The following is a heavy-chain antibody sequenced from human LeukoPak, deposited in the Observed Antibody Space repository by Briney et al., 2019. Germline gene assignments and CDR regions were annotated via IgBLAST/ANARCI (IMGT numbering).Heavy chain of an antibody. D-gene: IGHD6-13*01. J-gene: IGHJ4*02. CDR2: IRYDGSNK. CDR1: GFTFSSYG. CDR3: AKRRTDSSSWYYFDY. V-gene: IGHV3-30*02. Sequence: PGGSLRLSCAASGFTFSSYGMHWFRQAPGKGLEWVAFIRYDGSNKYYADPVKGRFTISRDNSKNTLYLQMNSLRAEDTAVYYCAKRRTDSSSWYYFDYWGQGTLVTVSS.